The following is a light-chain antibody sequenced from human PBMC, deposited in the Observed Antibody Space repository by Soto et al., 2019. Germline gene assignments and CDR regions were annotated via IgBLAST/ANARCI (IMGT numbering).Light chain of an antibody. V-gene: IGKV1-9*01. CDR2: AAS. CDR3: QHPKWA. CDR1: QDISGY. J-gene: IGKJ1*01. Sequence: IQLTQSPSSLSTSVGDRVTITCRASQDISGYVAWYQQRPGRAPQLLIYAASALQTGVPSRFSGSGSGTDFSLTITCLQPEDFGTYYCQHPKWAFGLGTTVEI.